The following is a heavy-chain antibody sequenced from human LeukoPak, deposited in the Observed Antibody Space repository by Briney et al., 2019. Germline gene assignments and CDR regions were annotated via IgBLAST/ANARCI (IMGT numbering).Heavy chain of an antibody. V-gene: IGHV3-20*01. D-gene: IGHD3-10*01. CDR1: GFTFGEYV. Sequence: GGALRLSCPATGFTFGEYVMSWVGQAPGKGLEWVAGINWNGGSTGYADSVKGRFTISRDNAKNSLYLQMNSLRAEDTALYHCARAVTMVRGVQYFDYWGQGTLVTVSS. J-gene: IGHJ4*02. CDR2: INWNGGST. CDR3: ARAVTMVRGVQYFDY.